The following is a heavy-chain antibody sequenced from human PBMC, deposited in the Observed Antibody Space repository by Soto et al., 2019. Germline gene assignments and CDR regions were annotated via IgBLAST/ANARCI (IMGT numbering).Heavy chain of an antibody. CDR3: ATSLAYTLEF. J-gene: IGHJ3*01. V-gene: IGHV3-7*01. Sequence: EVQLVESGGGLVQPGGSLRLSCAASGFTFNSYWMTWVRQAPGKGLEWVALLSPDASENTYVDPVKGRFTISRDNVRKSLYLQMNSLRVEDTAAYYCATSLAYTLEFSGQGTAVTVSS. CDR1: GFTFNSYW. CDR2: LSPDASEN. D-gene: IGHD2-21*01.